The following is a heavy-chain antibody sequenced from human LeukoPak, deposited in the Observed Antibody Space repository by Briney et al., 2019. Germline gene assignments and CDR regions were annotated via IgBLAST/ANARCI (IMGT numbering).Heavy chain of an antibody. CDR2: INTNTGNP. CDR1: GGTFSSYA. CDR3: ARARRGGRIYAFDI. J-gene: IGHJ3*02. V-gene: IGHV7-4-1*02. D-gene: IGHD1-14*01. Sequence: ASVKVSCKASGGTFSSYAISWVRQAPGQGLEWMGWINTNTGNPTYAQGFTGRFVFSLDTSVSTAYLQISSLKAEDTAVYYCARARRGGRIYAFDIWGQGTMVTVSS.